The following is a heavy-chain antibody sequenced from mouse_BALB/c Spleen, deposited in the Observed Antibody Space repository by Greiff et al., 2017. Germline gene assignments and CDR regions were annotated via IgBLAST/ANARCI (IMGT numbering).Heavy chain of an antibody. CDR1: GYSITSGYS. D-gene: IGHD2-1*01. Sequence: EVKLMESGPDLVKPSQSLSLTCTVTGYSITSGYSWHWIRQFPGNILEWMGYIHYSGSTNYNPSLKSRISITRDTSKNQYFLQLNSVTTEDTATYYCARSSGNYTWFAYWGQGTLVTVSA. J-gene: IGHJ3*01. CDR2: IHYSGST. CDR3: ARSSGNYTWFAY. V-gene: IGHV3-1*02.